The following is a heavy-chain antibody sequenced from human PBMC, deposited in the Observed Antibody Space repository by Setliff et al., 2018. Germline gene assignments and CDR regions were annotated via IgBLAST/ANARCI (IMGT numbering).Heavy chain of an antibody. Sequence: LSLTCGVSGYSISSGYYWGCIRQPPGKGLEWIGSIYRTGSTHYNPSLKSRVAMSVDASKNQFSLKLSSVTAADTAVYYCARQSVRGLADNNRFDHWGQGTLVTVSS. J-gene: IGHJ5*02. CDR3: ARQSVRGLADNNRFDH. V-gene: IGHV4-38-2*01. CDR2: IYRTGST. D-gene: IGHD2-15*01. CDR1: GYSISSGYY.